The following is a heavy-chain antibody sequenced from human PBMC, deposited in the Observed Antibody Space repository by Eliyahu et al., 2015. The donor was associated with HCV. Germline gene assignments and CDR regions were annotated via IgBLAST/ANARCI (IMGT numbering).Heavy chain of an antibody. Sequence: GKGLEWIGEIYHSGSTNYNPSLKSRVTISVDKSKNQFSLKLSSVTAADTAVYYCARGMVVAATGLGWYFDLWGRGTLVTVSS. J-gene: IGHJ2*01. CDR2: IYHSGST. D-gene: IGHD2-15*01. CDR3: ARGMVVAATGLGWYFDL. V-gene: IGHV4-4*02.